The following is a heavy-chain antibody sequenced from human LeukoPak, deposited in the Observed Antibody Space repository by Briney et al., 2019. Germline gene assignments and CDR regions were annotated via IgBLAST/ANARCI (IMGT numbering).Heavy chain of an antibody. CDR1: GGSISSYC. V-gene: IGHV4-4*07. J-gene: IGHJ4*02. CDR3: ARGSSSRFDY. D-gene: IGHD6-6*01. Sequence: SETLSLTCTVSGGSISSYCWSWIRQPAGKGLEWIRRIYTSGSTKYNPSLKSRVTMSVDTSKNQFSLKLSSVTAADTAVYYCARGSSSRFDYWGQGTLVTVSS. CDR2: IYTSGST.